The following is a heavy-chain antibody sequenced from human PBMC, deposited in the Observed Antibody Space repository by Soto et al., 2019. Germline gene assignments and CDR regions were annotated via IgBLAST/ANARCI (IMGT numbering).Heavy chain of an antibody. V-gene: IGHV3-33*01. Sequence: QVQLVESGGGVVQPGRSLRLSCAASGFTFSSYGMHWVRQAPGKGLEWVAVIWYDGSNKYYADSVKGRFTISRDNSKNTLYLQMNSLRAEDTAVYYCASDGGRDYGDPSPDYWGQGTLVTVSS. CDR3: ASDGGRDYGDPSPDY. CDR1: GFTFSSYG. J-gene: IGHJ4*02. CDR2: IWYDGSNK. D-gene: IGHD4-17*01.